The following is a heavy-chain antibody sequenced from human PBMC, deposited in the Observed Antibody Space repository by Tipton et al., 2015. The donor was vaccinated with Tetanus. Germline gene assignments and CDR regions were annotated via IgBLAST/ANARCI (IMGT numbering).Heavy chain of an antibody. CDR1: GFSFRNYA. CDR2: ILYDGSGK. Sequence: YLRLSCAASGFSFRNYAMHWVRQAPGKGLEWMAVILYDGSGKYYADSVKGRFTISRDNSKNTLYLQMNSLRPEDTAVYYCAKAFSYYGSGNGDYWGQGTLVTVSS. V-gene: IGHV3-30*18. J-gene: IGHJ4*02. D-gene: IGHD3-10*01. CDR3: AKAFSYYGSGNGDY.